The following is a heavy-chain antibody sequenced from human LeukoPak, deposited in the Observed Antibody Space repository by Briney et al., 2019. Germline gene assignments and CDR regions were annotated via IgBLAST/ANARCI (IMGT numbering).Heavy chain of an antibody. CDR1: GGSISSGGYY. D-gene: IGHD3-22*01. J-gene: IGHJ4*02. CDR3: ARDARRYYDSSGYYRYFDY. V-gene: IGHV4-31*03. Sequence: PSQTLSPTCTVSGGSISSGGYYWSWIRQHPGKGLEWIGYIYYGGSTYYNPSLKSRVTISVDTSKNQFSLKLSSVTAADTAVYYCARDARRYYDSSGYYRYFDYWGQGTLVTVSS. CDR2: IYYGGST.